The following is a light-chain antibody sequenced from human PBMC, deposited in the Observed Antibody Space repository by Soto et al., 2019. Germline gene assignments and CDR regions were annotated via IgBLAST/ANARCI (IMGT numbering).Light chain of an antibody. CDR2: DVN. CDR1: SSDFGGYNY. Sequence: QSVLTQPRSVSGSPGQSVTISCTGTSSDFGGYNYVSWYQQHPGKAPKLMIYDVNKRPSGVPDRFSGSKSGNTASLTLSGLQAEDEADYYCCSYAVTDVLFGGGTKLTVL. CDR3: CSYAVTDVL. J-gene: IGLJ2*01. V-gene: IGLV2-11*01.